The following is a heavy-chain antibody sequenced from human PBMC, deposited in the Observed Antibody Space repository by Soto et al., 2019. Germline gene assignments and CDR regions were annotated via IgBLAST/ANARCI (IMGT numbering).Heavy chain of an antibody. D-gene: IGHD6-13*01. CDR2: IKHSGST. CDR1: GGSFSGDS. V-gene: IGHV4-34*01. CDR3: ARGSIAAAGTFQH. Sequence: LETLFLTFAVHGGSFSGDSWSWIRQPPGKGLEWIGEIKHSGSTNYNPSLKSRVTISVDTSKNQFSLKLSSVTAADTAVYYCARGSIAAAGTFQHWGEGTLVTVSS. J-gene: IGHJ1*01.